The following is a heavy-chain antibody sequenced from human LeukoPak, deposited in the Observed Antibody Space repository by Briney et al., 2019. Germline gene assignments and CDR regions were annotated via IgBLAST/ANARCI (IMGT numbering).Heavy chain of an antibody. CDR1: GGSISSGGYY. CDR3: ARQRDLYGDFTFDY. V-gene: IGHV4-61*08. CDR2: VYYTGST. Sequence: PSQTLSLTCTVSGGSISSGGYYWSWIRQPPGKGLEWIGYVYYTGSTNYNPSLKSRVTISVDTSKNQFSLKLNSVTAADTAIYYCARQRDLYGDFTFDYWGQGTLVTVSS. J-gene: IGHJ4*02. D-gene: IGHD4-17*01.